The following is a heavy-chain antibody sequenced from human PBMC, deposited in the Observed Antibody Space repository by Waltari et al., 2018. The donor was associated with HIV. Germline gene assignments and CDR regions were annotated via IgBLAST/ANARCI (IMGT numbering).Heavy chain of an antibody. CDR2: ISAGDGDT. J-gene: IGHJ6*02. CDR3: ARQRLASVVGNYYYGMDV. D-gene: IGHD2-21*01. CDR1: GYTFTSYG. V-gene: IGHV1-3*01. Sequence: QVHLVQSGAEVKKPGASVKVSCKASGYTFTSYGFTWVRQAPGQRPEWMGWISAGDGDTKYSPKFQGRVTITRDTSANTAYMEMSRLTSEDTAVYFCARQRLASVVGNYYYGMDVWGQGTTVTVSS.